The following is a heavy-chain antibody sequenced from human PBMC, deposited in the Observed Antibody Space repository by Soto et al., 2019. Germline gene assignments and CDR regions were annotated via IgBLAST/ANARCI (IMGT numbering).Heavy chain of an antibody. CDR1: GFTFSSYA. V-gene: IGHV3-23*01. CDR2: ISDSGGTT. D-gene: IGHD2-8*01. J-gene: IGHJ4*02. Sequence: PVGSLRLSCAASGFTFSSYAMSWVRQGPRKGLEWVAGISDSGGTTYYVDSVKGRFTISRDNSRSTQFLQMNSLKIEDTAVYYCITDGPDGRAYWGQGTQVTVSS. CDR3: ITDGPDGRAY.